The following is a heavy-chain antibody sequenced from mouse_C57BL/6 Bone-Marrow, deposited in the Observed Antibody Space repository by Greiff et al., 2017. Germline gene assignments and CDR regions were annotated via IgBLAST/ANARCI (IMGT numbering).Heavy chain of an antibody. CDR2: IYPRSGNP. CDR3: ANLTGTTWFAY. J-gene: IGHJ3*01. V-gene: IGHV1-81*01. Sequence: VQLQQSGAELARPGASVKLSCKASGYTFTSYGISWVKQRTGQGLEWIGEIYPRSGNPYYNEKFKGKATLTADKSSSTAYMELRSLTSEDSAVYFCANLTGTTWFAYWGQGTLVTVSA. D-gene: IGHD4-1*01. CDR1: GYTFTSYG.